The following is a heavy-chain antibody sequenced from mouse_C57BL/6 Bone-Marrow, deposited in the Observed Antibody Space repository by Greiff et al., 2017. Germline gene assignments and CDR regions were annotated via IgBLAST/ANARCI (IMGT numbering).Heavy chain of an antibody. Sequence: EVQLQQSGTVLARPGASVKMSCKTSGYTFTSYWMHWVKQRPGQGLEWLGAIYPGNSDTSYNQTFKGKAKLTAVTSASTAYMELSSLTNEDSAVYYGTLSYGGSSPYWYFDVWGTGTTVTVSS. CDR3: TLSYGGSSPYWYFDV. V-gene: IGHV1-5*01. CDR2: IYPGNSDT. CDR1: GYTFTSYW. J-gene: IGHJ1*03. D-gene: IGHD1-1*01.